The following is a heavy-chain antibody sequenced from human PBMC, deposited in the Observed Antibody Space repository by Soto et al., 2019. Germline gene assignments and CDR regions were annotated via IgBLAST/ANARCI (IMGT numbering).Heavy chain of an antibody. CDR1: GYSFTTYW. J-gene: IGHJ4*02. CDR3: ARQSRLCTSTNCFRQIDC. Sequence: PGASLKISCKGSGYSFTTYWIAWVRQMPGKGMEWMGIIYPGDSETRYSPSFQGQVTISADKSISTACLQWSSLRASDTAMYYCARQSRLCTSTNCFRQIDCWGQGTQVTVSS. CDR2: IYPGDSET. D-gene: IGHD2-2*01. V-gene: IGHV5-51*01.